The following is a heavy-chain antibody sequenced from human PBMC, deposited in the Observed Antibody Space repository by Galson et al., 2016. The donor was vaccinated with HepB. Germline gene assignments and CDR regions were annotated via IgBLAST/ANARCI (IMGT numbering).Heavy chain of an antibody. Sequence: SVKVSCKASGYTFSNFGISWVRQAPGQGLEWMGWISAYNGNTNYAQKLQGRVTMTTDTSTSTAYMELRSLRSDDTAVYYCARSGQQLVFYYWGQGTLVTVSS. CDR2: ISAYNGNT. V-gene: IGHV1-18*01. J-gene: IGHJ4*02. CDR3: ARSGQQLVFYY. CDR1: GYTFSNFG. D-gene: IGHD6-13*01.